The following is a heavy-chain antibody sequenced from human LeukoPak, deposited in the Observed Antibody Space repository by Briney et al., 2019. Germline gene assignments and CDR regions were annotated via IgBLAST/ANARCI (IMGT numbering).Heavy chain of an antibody. D-gene: IGHD1-26*01. V-gene: IGHV3-23*01. Sequence: GGSLRLSCAASGFTFSSYAMKWVRQAPGKGLEWVSTVSGSGGSASYAGSVKGRFTISRDNSKSAVFLEMNSLRADDTAVYYCTTEGFDYWGRGTLVTVSS. CDR2: VSGSGGSA. CDR1: GFTFSSYA. CDR3: TTEGFDY. J-gene: IGHJ4*02.